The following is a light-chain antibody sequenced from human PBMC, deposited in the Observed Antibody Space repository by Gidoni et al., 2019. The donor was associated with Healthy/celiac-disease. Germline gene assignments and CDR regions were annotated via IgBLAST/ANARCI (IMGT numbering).Light chain of an antibody. Sequence: DIQMTQSPSSLSASVGDRVTITCRASQSISSYLNWYQQKPGKAPKLLIYAASSLQSGVPSRFSGSGSGTDFTPTISSLQPEDFATYYCQQSYSTPQTFGKGTKVEIK. J-gene: IGKJ1*01. CDR3: QQSYSTPQT. CDR2: AAS. CDR1: QSISSY. V-gene: IGKV1-39*01.